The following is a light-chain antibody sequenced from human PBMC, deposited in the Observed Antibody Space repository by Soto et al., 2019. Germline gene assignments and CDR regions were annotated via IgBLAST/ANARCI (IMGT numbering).Light chain of an antibody. CDR3: QQYGSSLFT. CDR2: DAS. J-gene: IGKJ3*01. V-gene: IGKV3-15*01. Sequence: EIVMTQSPATPSVSPGERATLSCRASQSVSSNLAWYQQKPGQAPRLVIYDASTRATGIPARFSGSGSGTDFTLTITRLEPEDFAVYYCQQYGSSLFTFGPGTKVDIK. CDR1: QSVSSN.